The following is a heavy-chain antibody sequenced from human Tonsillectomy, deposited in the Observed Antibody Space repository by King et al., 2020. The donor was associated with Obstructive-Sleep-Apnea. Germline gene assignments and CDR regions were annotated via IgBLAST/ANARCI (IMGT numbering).Heavy chain of an antibody. V-gene: IGHV4-59*01. Sequence: VQLQESGPGLVKPSETLSLTCTVSGGSISSYYWSWIRQPPGKGLEWIGYIYYSGSTNYNPSLKSRVIISVDTSKNQFSLKLSSVTAADTAVYYCARGAHVDIVATNNWFDPWGQGTLVTVSS. D-gene: IGHD5-12*01. CDR1: GGSISSYY. J-gene: IGHJ5*02. CDR2: IYYSGST. CDR3: ARGAHVDIVATNNWFDP.